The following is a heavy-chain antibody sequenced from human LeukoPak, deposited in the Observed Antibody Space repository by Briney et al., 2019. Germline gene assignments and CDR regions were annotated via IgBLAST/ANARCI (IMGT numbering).Heavy chain of an antibody. CDR1: GGTFSIYA. CDR3: ENYGSGTSND. D-gene: IGHD3-10*01. Sequence: SVKLSCKASGGTFSIYANSWVRQAPAQGLEWMGRITPILGIANHAQKFQVRVTITADKSTSTAYMELSSLRSEDTAVYYCENYGSGTSNDWGQGTLVTVSS. J-gene: IGHJ4*02. V-gene: IGHV1-69*04. CDR2: ITPILGIA.